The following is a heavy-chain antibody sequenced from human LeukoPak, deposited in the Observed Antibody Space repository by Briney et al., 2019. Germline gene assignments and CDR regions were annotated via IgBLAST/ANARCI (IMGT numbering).Heavy chain of an antibody. D-gene: IGHD3-22*01. J-gene: IGHJ4*02. Sequence: SETLSLTCAVYGGSFSGYYWSWIRQPPGKGLEWIGYIYYSGSTNYNPSLKSRVAISGDTSENQFSLRLSSVTAADTAVYYCARASYSYDISGWVPFDYWGQGTLVTVSS. V-gene: IGHV4-59*08. CDR3: ARASYSYDISGWVPFDY. CDR2: IYYSGST. CDR1: GGSFSGYY.